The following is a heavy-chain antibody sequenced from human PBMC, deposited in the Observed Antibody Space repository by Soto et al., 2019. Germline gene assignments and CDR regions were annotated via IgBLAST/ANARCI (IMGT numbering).Heavy chain of an antibody. J-gene: IGHJ6*02. Sequence: LSLTCAVSGGSISSGGYSWSWIRQPPGKGLEWIGYIYHSGSTYYNPSLKSRVTISVDRSKNQFSLKLSSVTAADTAVYYCARVSGSYYYGMDVWGQGTTVTVSS. V-gene: IGHV4-30-2*01. D-gene: IGHD1-26*01. CDR2: IYHSGST. CDR3: ARVSGSYYYGMDV. CDR1: GGSISSGGYS.